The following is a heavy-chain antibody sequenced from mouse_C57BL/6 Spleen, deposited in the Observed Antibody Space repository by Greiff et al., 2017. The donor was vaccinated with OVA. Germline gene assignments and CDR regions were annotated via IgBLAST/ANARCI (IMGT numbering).Heavy chain of an antibody. CDR2: IDPANGNT. CDR3: ASGYSNYAWFAY. CDR1: GFIIKNTY. D-gene: IGHD2-5*01. J-gene: IGHJ3*01. Sequence: VQLKQSVAELVRPGASVKLSCTASGFIIKNTYMHWVKQRPEQGLEWIGRIDPANGNTKYAPKFQGKATITADTSSNTAYLQLSSLTSEDTAIYYCASGYSNYAWFAYWGQGTLVTVSA. V-gene: IGHV14-3*01.